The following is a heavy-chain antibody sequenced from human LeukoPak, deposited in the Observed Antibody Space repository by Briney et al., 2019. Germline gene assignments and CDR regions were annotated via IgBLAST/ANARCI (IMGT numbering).Heavy chain of an antibody. J-gene: IGHJ4*02. CDR1: GYTFTSYG. V-gene: IGHV1-18*01. Sequence: ASVKVSCKASGYTFTSYGISWVRQAPGQGLEWMGWISAYNGNTNYAQKLQGRVTMTTDTSTSTAPMELRSLRSDDTAVYYCARDPATYNWNDVDYFDYWGQGTLVTVSS. D-gene: IGHD1-1*01. CDR2: ISAYNGNT. CDR3: ARDPATYNWNDVDYFDY.